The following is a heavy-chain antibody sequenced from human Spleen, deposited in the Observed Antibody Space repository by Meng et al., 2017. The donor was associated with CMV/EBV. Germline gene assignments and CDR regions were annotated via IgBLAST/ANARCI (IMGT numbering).Heavy chain of an antibody. CDR2: ISSSSSYI. Sequence: GESLKISCAASGFTFSSYAMSWVRQAPGKGLEWVASISSSSSYIYYADSVKGRFTISRDNAKNSLYLQMNSLRAEDTAVYYCARDILTGYRAFDIWGQGTMVTVSS. J-gene: IGHJ3*02. D-gene: IGHD3-9*01. CDR3: ARDILTGYRAFDI. V-gene: IGHV3-21*01. CDR1: GFTFSSYA.